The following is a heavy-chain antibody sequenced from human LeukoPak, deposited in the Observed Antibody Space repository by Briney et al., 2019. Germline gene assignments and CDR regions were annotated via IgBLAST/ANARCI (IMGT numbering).Heavy chain of an antibody. D-gene: IGHD3-10*01. V-gene: IGHV4-61*01. CDR2: IYYSGST. CDR3: ARGRVRFDP. Sequence: SETLSLTCTVSGGSVNGGNYYWSWIRQPPGKGPEWIGYIYYSGSTNYNPSLKSRVTISVDTSKNQLSLKLSSVTAADTAVYYCARGRVRFDPWGQGTLVTVSS. CDR1: GGSVNGGNYY. J-gene: IGHJ5*02.